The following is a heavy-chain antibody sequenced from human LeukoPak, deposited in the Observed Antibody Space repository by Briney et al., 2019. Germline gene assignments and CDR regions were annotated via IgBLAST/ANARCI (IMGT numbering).Heavy chain of an antibody. D-gene: IGHD3-10*01. CDR1: DFTFSNYW. V-gene: IGHV3-7*01. J-gene: IGHJ4*02. CDR2: LKQDGSEI. CDR3: ARDGSGSTGVGYFDY. Sequence: GGSLRLSCVASDFTFSNYWVSWVRQAPGKGLEWVGNLKQDGSEIYYLDSVKGRFTISRDNTKNSLYLQMNSLRAEDTAVYYCARDGSGSTGVGYFDYWGQGTLVTVSS.